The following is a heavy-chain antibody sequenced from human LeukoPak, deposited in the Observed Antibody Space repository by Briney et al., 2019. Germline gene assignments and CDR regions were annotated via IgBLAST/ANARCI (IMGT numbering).Heavy chain of an antibody. V-gene: IGHV3-48*01. Sequence: GGSLRLSCAASGFTFSSYSMNWVRQAPGKGLEWVSYISSSSTIYYADSVKGRFTISRDNSKNTLYLQMNSLRAEDTAVYYCARVNGGYYFDYWGQGTLVTVSS. CDR2: ISSSSTI. CDR3: ARVNGGYYFDY. CDR1: GFTFSSYS. J-gene: IGHJ4*02.